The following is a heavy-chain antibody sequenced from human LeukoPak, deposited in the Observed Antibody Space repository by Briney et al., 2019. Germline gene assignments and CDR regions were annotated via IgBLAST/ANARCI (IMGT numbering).Heavy chain of an antibody. CDR1: GFTFDDYA. J-gene: IGHJ4*02. V-gene: IGHV3-43*02. Sequence: PGGSLRLSCAASGFTFDDYAMHWVRQAPGKGLEWVSLISGDGGSTYYADSVKGRFTISRDNSKNSLYLQMNSLRTEDTALCYCAKDRYSGYDFVDYWGQGTLVTVSS. CDR2: ISGDGGST. CDR3: AKDRYSGYDFVDY. D-gene: IGHD5-12*01.